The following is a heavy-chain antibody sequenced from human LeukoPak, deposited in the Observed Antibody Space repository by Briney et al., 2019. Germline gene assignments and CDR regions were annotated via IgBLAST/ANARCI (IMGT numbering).Heavy chain of an antibody. J-gene: IGHJ4*02. CDR2: IYYSGTT. D-gene: IGHD4/OR15-4a*01. Sequence: PSETLSLTCTVSGGSISSSSYYWGWIRQPPGKGLEWIGYIYYSGTTDYSPSLRSRVTMSVDTSKSQFSLKLSSVTAADTAVYYCARMGAIAGASANPDHWGQGTLVTVSS. CDR1: GGSISSSSYY. V-gene: IGHV4-61*05. CDR3: ARMGAIAGASANPDH.